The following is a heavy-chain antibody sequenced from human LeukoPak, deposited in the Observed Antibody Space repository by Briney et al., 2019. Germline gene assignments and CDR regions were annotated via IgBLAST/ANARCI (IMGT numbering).Heavy chain of an antibody. CDR3: ATLYAGSTDY. J-gene: IGHJ4*02. Sequence: PGGSLRLSCAASGFTFSSYWMNWVRQAPGKGLVWVARIKPDGSSISSADFVKGRFTISRDNAKNTLYLQMNSLRAEDTAVYYCATLYAGSTDYWGRGTLVTVSS. CDR1: GFTFSSYW. V-gene: IGHV3-74*01. D-gene: IGHD2-8*01. CDR2: IKPDGSSI.